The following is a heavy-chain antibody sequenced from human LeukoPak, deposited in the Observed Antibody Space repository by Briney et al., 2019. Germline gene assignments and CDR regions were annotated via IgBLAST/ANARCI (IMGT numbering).Heavy chain of an antibody. CDR3: ARDLLLATISFDY. CDR1: GYTFTSYG. V-gene: IGHV1-18*01. Sequence: ASVKLSCKAAGYTFTSYGISWGRQAPGQGVEGRAWISSYNGNTNHAQTLPGRVTMTTDTSTSTAYMELRSLRSDDTAVYYCARDLLLATISFDYWGQGTLVTVSS. J-gene: IGHJ4*02. CDR2: ISSYNGNT. D-gene: IGHD5-24*01.